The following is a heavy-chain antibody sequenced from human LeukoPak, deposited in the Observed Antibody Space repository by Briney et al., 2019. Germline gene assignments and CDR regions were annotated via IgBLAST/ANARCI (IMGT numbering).Heavy chain of an antibody. CDR2: IYDSGST. CDR1: GGSISGYF. Sequence: SETLSLTCTVSGGSISGYFWTWIRQPPGKGLEWIGYIYDSGSTNYHPSLTSRVTLSMDTSKKQFSLKLCSVTAADTAVYYCTRGLLVGNTGYYFDYWGQGTLVTVSS. D-gene: IGHD1-26*01. CDR3: TRGLLVGNTGYYFDY. V-gene: IGHV4-59*13. J-gene: IGHJ4*02.